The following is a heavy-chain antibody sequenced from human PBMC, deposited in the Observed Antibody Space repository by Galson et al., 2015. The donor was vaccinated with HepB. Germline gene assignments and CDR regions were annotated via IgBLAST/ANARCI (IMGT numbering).Heavy chain of an antibody. Sequence: SLRLSCAASGFTFSSYAMSWVRQAPGKGLEWVSAISGSGGSTYYADSVKGRFTISRVNSKNTLYLQMNSLRAEDTAVYYCAKGNGGYYYYMDVWGKGTTVTVSS. V-gene: IGHV3-23*01. D-gene: IGHD7-27*01. CDR2: ISGSGGST. CDR3: AKGNGGYYYYMDV. J-gene: IGHJ6*03. CDR1: GFTFSSYA.